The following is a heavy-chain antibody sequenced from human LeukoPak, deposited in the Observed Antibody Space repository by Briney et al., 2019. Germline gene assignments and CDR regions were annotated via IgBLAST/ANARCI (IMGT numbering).Heavy chain of an antibody. Sequence: ASVKVSCKASGYTFTSYGISWVRQAPGQGLEWTGWISAYNGNTNYAQKLQGRVTMTTDTSTSTAYMELRSLRSDDTAVYYCARVENDYGDSDYFDYWGQGTLVTVSS. D-gene: IGHD4-17*01. CDR3: ARVENDYGDSDYFDY. CDR1: GYTFTSYG. CDR2: ISAYNGNT. J-gene: IGHJ4*02. V-gene: IGHV1-18*01.